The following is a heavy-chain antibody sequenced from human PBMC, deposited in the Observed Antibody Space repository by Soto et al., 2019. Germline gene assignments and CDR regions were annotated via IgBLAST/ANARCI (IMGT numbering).Heavy chain of an antibody. CDR1: GFTFSDYG. J-gene: IGHJ2*01. CDR3: ARKSRGVDCSGGSCYSWYLDL. D-gene: IGHD2-15*01. CDR2: IWYDGSNE. V-gene: IGHV3-33*01. Sequence: ESVGGVVQPGKSLRLSCAASGFTFSDYGMHWVRQAPGKGLEWVAVIWYDGSNEYYADSVKGRFTISRDNSKNTLYLQMNSLRAEDTAVYYCARKSRGVDCSGGSCYSWYLDLWGRGTLVTVSS.